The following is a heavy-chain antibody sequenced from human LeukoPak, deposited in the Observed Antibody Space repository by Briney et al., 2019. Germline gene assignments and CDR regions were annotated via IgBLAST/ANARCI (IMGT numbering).Heavy chain of an antibody. CDR1: GGSFSGYY. Sequence: SETLSLTCAVYGGSFSGYYWSWIRQPPGKGLEWIGEINHSGSTNYNPSLKSRVTMSVDTSKNQFSLKLSSVTAADTAVYYCAREMTYYYDSSGYNPLDYWGQGTLVTVSS. CDR3: AREMTYYYDSSGYNPLDY. J-gene: IGHJ4*02. V-gene: IGHV4-34*01. CDR2: INHSGST. D-gene: IGHD3-22*01.